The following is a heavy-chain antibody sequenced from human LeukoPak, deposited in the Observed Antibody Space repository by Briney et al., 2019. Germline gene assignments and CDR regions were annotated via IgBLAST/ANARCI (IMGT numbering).Heavy chain of an antibody. CDR1: RGTFSSYA. CDR2: IIPIFGTT. J-gene: IGHJ6*03. Sequence: SVKVSCKGTRGTFSSYAISWVRQAPGQGLEWMGRIIPIFGTTNSAQKFHGRVTITTDESTSTAYMELSSLRSEDTAVYYCARAGGYYFYTDVWGKGTTVTVSS. V-gene: IGHV1-69*05. D-gene: IGHD3-16*01. CDR3: ARAGGYYFYTDV.